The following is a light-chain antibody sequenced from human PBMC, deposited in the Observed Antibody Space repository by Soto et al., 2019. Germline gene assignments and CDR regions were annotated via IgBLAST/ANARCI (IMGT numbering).Light chain of an antibody. J-gene: IGLJ3*02. CDR3: SSYAASNNFYFV. CDR1: SSDVGGYNY. Sequence: QSALTQPPSASGSPGQSVTISCTGTSSDVGGYNYVSWYQQYSGRAPKLMIYEVTKRPSGVPDRFSGSKSGNTASLTVSGLQAEDEADYYCSSYAASNNFYFVFGGGTKLTVL. V-gene: IGLV2-8*01. CDR2: EVT.